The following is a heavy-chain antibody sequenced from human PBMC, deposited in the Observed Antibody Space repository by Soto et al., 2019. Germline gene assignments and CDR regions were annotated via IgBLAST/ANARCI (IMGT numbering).Heavy chain of an antibody. Sequence: ASVKVSGQASGYTFTGYYMHSVRQAPGQGLEWMGWINPNSGGTNYAQKFQVRVTTTRDTSSSTAYMELSRLRSDDTAVYYCARDRLLPYCSSTSCYGGVTDYWGQGTLVNV. J-gene: IGHJ4*02. D-gene: IGHD2-2*01. CDR1: GYTFTGYY. CDR2: INPNSGGT. CDR3: ARDRLLPYCSSTSCYGGVTDY. V-gene: IGHV1-2*02.